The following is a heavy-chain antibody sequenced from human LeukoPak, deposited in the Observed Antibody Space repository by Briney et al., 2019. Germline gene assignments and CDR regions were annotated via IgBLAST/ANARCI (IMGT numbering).Heavy chain of an antibody. J-gene: IGHJ6*02. CDR2: VNKDGSEK. CDR1: GFTFSNAW. D-gene: IGHD1/OR15-1a*01. Sequence: TGGSLRLSCAASGFTFSNAWMTWVRQAPGKGPEWVANVNKDGSEKYYVDSVKGRFTISRDTAKNSLYLQMNNLRAEDTALYYCARNNDMDVWGQGTTVIVSS. CDR3: ARNNDMDV. V-gene: IGHV3-7*03.